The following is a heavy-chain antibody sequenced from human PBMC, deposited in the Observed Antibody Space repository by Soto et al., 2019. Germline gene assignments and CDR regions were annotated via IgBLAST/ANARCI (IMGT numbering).Heavy chain of an antibody. Sequence: EVQLVESGGGLVKSGGSLRLSCAASGFTFSRYSMNWVRQAPGKGLEWVSCITSSSNDIYYADSVKGRFTISRDNAKNSLYLQMNSLRAEDTAVYYCGRDPFTLDTLMDYDMDVWGQGTTVTVSS. D-gene: IGHD5-18*01. V-gene: IGHV3-21*01. CDR1: GFTFSRYS. CDR3: GRDPFTLDTLMDYDMDV. J-gene: IGHJ6*02. CDR2: ITSSSNDI.